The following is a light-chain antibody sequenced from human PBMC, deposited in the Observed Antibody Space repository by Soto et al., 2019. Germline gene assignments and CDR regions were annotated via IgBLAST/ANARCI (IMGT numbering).Light chain of an antibody. V-gene: IGKV1-39*01. J-gene: IGKJ2*01. CDR3: QQTYSAPRT. Sequence: DIQMTQSPSYLPASVGDRVTITCRASETISNSVTWYQQQPGKAPRLLIFAASRVQNGISSRFSGSGSGTDFTLTINTVQPEDFASYFGQQTYSAPRTVGQGTRLEI. CDR1: ETISNS. CDR2: AAS.